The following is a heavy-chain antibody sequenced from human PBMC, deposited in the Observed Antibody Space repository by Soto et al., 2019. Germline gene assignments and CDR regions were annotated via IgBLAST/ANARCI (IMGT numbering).Heavy chain of an antibody. Sequence: VQLVESGGTVVQPGGSLRLTCTASGFSVDRAHMSWVRQAPGKGLEWISLMYREGGGGTFYAGSVKGRFTVSRDTSKNTLYLQLSSLRVEYTAVYYCARPGEFCTNPNCYQYWGQGTLVSVSS. D-gene: IGHD2-2*01. CDR1: GFSVDRAH. J-gene: IGHJ4*02. CDR3: ARPGEFCTNPNCYQY. V-gene: IGHV3-66*04. CDR2: MYREGGGGT.